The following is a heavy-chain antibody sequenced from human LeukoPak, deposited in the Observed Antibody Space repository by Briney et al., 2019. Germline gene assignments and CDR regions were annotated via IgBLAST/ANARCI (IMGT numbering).Heavy chain of an antibody. D-gene: IGHD3-9*01. V-gene: IGHV3-21*01. J-gene: IGHJ6*04. CDR1: GFTFSSYS. CDR2: ISSSSSYI. CDR3: ARDPLRYFDWLLGPYGMDV. Sequence: PGGSLRLSCAASGFTFSSYSMNWVRQAPGKGREGVSSISSSSSYIYYADSVKGRFTISRDNAKNSLYLQMNSLRAEDTAVYYCARDPLRYFDWLLGPYGMDVWGKGTTVTVSS.